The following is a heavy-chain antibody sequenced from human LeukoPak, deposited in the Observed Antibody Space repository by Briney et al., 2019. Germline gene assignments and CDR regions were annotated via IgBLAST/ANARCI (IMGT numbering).Heavy chain of an antibody. CDR1: GGSISSSSYY. CDR2: IYYGGST. J-gene: IGHJ4*02. CDR3: ARRLGEYYYDISGYV. D-gene: IGHD3-22*01. Sequence: SETLSLTCTVSGGSISSSSYYWGWIRQPPGKGLEWIGSIYYGGSTYYNPSLKSRVTISVDTSKNQFSLKLSSVTAADTAVYYCARRLGEYYYDISGYVWGQGTLSPSPQ. V-gene: IGHV4-39*01.